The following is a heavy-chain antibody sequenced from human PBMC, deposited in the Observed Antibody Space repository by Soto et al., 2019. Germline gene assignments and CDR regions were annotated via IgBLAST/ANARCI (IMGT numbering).Heavy chain of an antibody. V-gene: IGHV1-18*01. CDR1: GYTFTSYG. CDR2: ISAYNGNT. CDR3: ARDTNYDILTGYSPYYYYYYMDV. Sequence: GASVKVSCKASGYTFTSYGISWVRQAPGQGLEWMGCISAYNGNTNYAQKLQGRVTMTTDTSTSTAYMELRSLRSDDTAVYYCARDTNYDILTGYSPYYYYYYMDVWGKGTTVNVSS. J-gene: IGHJ6*03. D-gene: IGHD3-9*01.